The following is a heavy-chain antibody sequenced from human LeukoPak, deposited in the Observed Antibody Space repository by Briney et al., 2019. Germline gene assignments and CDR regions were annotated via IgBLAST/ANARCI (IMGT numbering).Heavy chain of an antibody. Sequence: SETLSLTCAVYGGSFSGYYWSWIRQPPGKGLEWIGEINHSGSTNYNPSLKSRVIISVDMSKNQFSLNLISVPPADPAVYYCARRGNVLMVYGPPDYWGQGPQVPVSS. CDR1: GGSFSGYY. CDR2: INHSGST. D-gene: IGHD2-8*01. J-gene: IGHJ4*02. CDR3: ARRGNVLMVYGPPDY. V-gene: IGHV4-34*01.